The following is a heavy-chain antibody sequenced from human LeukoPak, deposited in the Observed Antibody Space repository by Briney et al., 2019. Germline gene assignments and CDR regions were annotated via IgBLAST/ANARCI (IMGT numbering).Heavy chain of an antibody. J-gene: IGHJ4*02. CDR3: AKDRHIVVVPAARSGRLFDY. D-gene: IGHD2-2*01. Sequence: AGGSLRLSCAAYGFTFTTYWMGWVRQAPGKGPEWVANINQVGSSKYFVDSVKGRFIISRDNAKNSLYLQMNSLRDEDTAVYYCAKDRHIVVVPAARSGRLFDYWGQGTLVTVSS. V-gene: IGHV3-7*01. CDR1: GFTFTTYW. CDR2: INQVGSSK.